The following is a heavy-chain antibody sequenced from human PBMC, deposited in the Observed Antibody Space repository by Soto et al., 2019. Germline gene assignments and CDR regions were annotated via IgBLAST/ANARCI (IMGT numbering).Heavy chain of an antibody. D-gene: IGHD3-22*01. CDR1: VGSISISSYY. CDR2: IYYSGST. J-gene: IGHJ4*02. Sequence: SETLCLTCTFSVGSISISSYYWGWIRQPPGKGMEWIGSIYYSGSTYYNPSLKSRVTISVDTSKNQFSLKLSSVTAADTAVYYCARHRPYYYDSSGSKGENYFDYWGQGTMVTVSS. CDR3: ARHRPYYYDSSGSKGENYFDY. V-gene: IGHV4-39*01.